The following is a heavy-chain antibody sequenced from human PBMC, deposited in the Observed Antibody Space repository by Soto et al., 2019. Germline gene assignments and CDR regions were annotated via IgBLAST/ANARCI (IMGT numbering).Heavy chain of an antibody. CDR1: GGSFSGYF. V-gene: IGHV4-34*01. CDR2: VNHNGRN. J-gene: IGHJ3*01. D-gene: IGHD6-19*01. Sequence: SETLSLTCDVYGGSFSGYFWNWIRQSPGKGLEWIGKVNHNGRNNYNPSLKSRVTISLDMSKKQISLKLTSVTAADTAVYYCARGGSSDWQVAFDFWGQGTMVTVS. CDR3: ARGGSSDWQVAFDF.